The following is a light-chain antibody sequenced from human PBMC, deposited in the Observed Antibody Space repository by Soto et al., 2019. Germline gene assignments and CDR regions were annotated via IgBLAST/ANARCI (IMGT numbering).Light chain of an antibody. CDR2: DVT. J-gene: IGLJ1*01. V-gene: IGLV2-8*01. Sequence: SVLTQPPPPSGSPGQSVALSCTGNSIDVGGYDYVSWYQQHPGKAPKLMIYDVTKRPSGVPDRFSGSKSGNTASLTVSGLQAEDEADYYCSSYAGTHIVFGTGTKVTVL. CDR3: SSYAGTHIV. CDR1: SIDVGGYDY.